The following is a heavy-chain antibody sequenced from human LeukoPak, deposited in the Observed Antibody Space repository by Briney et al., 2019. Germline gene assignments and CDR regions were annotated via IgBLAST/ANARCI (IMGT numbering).Heavy chain of an antibody. CDR1: GFTFSSYG. J-gene: IGHJ4*02. CDR2: ISYDGSNK. D-gene: IGHD5-18*01. CDR3: AKSLRGYSYGFDY. Sequence: GGSLRLSCAASGFTFSSYGMHWVRQAPGKGLEWVAVISYDGSNKYYADSVRGRFTISRDNSKNTLYLQMNSLSAEDTAVYYCAKSLRGYSYGFDYWGQGTLVTVSS. V-gene: IGHV3-30*18.